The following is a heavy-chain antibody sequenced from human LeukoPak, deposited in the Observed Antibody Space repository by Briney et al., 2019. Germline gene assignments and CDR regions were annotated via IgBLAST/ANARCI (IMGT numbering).Heavy chain of an antibody. J-gene: IGHJ4*02. V-gene: IGHV4-59*01. D-gene: IGHD3-16*02. CDR2: IYYSVST. CDR3: ARGSYDYVWGSYRLNYFDY. CDR1: GGSISSYY. Sequence: SETMSLTCTVSGGSISSYYWSWIRQPPGKGLEWIGYIYYSVSTNYNPSLKSRVTISVDTSKNQFSLKLSSVTAADTAVYYCARGSYDYVWGSYRLNYFDYWGQGTLVTVSS.